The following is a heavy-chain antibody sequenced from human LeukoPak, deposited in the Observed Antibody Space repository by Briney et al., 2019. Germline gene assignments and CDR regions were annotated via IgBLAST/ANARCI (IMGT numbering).Heavy chain of an antibody. D-gene: IGHD2-2*01. Sequence: GGSLRLSCAVSGFTFSTYWMSWVRQAPGKGLEWVANIKQDGSQKYYVHSVKGRLTISRDNAKNSLYLQMGSLSTEDTAFYYCAKEMDLSRYCSSTSCHPFDFWGQGTLVTVSS. CDR3: AKEMDLSRYCSSTSCHPFDF. J-gene: IGHJ4*02. V-gene: IGHV3-7*03. CDR1: GFTFSTYW. CDR2: IKQDGSQK.